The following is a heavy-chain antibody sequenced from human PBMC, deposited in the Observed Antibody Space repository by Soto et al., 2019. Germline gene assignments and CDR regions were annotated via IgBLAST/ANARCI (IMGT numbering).Heavy chain of an antibody. CDR2: IYDSGNT. D-gene: IGHD1-1*01. CDR3: ARVPRELEPNLWFDP. V-gene: IGHV4-30-4*02. CDR1: GGCVSSGDYY. J-gene: IGHJ5*02. Sequence: SETVSLTSAVAGGCVSSGDYYWTWIRQPPGKGLEWIGYIYDSGNTYYNPYVKSRVTISVDMSKNKFSMKLNSVTAADTDVYHCARVPRELEPNLWFDPWGQGTLVTVSS.